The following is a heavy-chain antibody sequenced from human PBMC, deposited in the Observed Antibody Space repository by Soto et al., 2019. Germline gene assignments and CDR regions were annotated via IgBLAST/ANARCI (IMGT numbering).Heavy chain of an antibody. CDR1: AFTFSRYA. J-gene: IGHJ4*01. CDR2: LSGSRSGS. D-gene: IGHD3-22*01. Sequence: PGGLLRLSCAASAFTFSRYAINWGRQAPGQGLEWVSTLSGSRSGSYYPDSLRGRTTISRDNSKNTLYLQMNNLRAVDTAVYYCAKAPISLDGSGYYFASFDYWGHGTRVTVSS. V-gene: IGHV3-23*01. CDR3: AKAPISLDGSGYYFASFDY.